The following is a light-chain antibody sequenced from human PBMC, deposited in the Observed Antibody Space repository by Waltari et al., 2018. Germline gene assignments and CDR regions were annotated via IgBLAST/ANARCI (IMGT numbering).Light chain of an antibody. CDR2: DVS. V-gene: IGLV2-14*03. CDR3: SSYTSSSTWV. J-gene: IGLJ3*02. Sequence: QSALTQPASVSGSPGQAITISCTGTSSDVGGYNYVSWYQHHPGKAPKLMIYDVSKRPSGVSNRFSGSKPGNTASLTISGLQAEDEADYYCSSYTSSSTWVFGGGTNLTVL. CDR1: SSDVGGYNY.